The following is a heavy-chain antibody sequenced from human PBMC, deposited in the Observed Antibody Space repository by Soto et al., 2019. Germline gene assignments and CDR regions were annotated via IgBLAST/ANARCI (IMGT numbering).Heavy chain of an antibody. CDR1: GFTFSSYS. Sequence: LRLSCAASGFTFSSYSMNWVRQAPGKGLEWVSSISSSSSYIYYADSVKGRFTISRDNAKNSLYLQMNSLRAEDTAVYYCARDICGGDCYSGRLDAFDIWGQGTMVTVSS. CDR2: ISSSSSYI. V-gene: IGHV3-21*01. CDR3: ARDICGGDCYSGRLDAFDI. D-gene: IGHD2-21*02. J-gene: IGHJ3*02.